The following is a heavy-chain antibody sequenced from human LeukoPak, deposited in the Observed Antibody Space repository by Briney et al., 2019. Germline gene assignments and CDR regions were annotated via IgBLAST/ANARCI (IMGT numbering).Heavy chain of an antibody. D-gene: IGHD2-21*01. CDR3: VKIAPDLP. J-gene: IGHJ5*02. V-gene: IGHV3-23*01. Sequence: GGSLRLSCAVSGFTLRSYAMSWVRQAPGKGLEWVSHISGSGTNTHYADSVKGRFTISRDSSKNTLYLQMNSLRADDTAVYYCVKIAPDLPWGQGTLVTVS. CDR1: GFTLRSYA. CDR2: ISGSGTNT.